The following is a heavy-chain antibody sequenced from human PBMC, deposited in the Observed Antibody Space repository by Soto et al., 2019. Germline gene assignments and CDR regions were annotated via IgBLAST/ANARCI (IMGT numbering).Heavy chain of an antibody. D-gene: IGHD3-22*01. Sequence: QVHLVQSGAEVKKPGSSVKVSCKASGGTFSSYAISWVRQAPGQGLEWMGGFIPIFGTTNYAQKFPGRVTITADESTSTAYMELSSLRSEDRAVYYCTRDRGRRYNDGRGYYYSAYWGQGTLVTVSS. J-gene: IGHJ4*02. CDR1: GGTFSSYA. CDR3: TRDRGRRYNDGRGYYYSAY. CDR2: FIPIFGTT. V-gene: IGHV1-69*01.